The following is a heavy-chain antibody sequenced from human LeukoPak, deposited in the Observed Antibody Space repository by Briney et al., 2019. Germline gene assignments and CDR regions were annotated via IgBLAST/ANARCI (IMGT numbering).Heavy chain of an antibody. CDR3: ARRDYGDY. CDR1: GDSIRSTSYY. V-gene: IGHV4-39*07. Sequence: SETLSLTCTVSGDSIRSTSYYWGWIRQPPGKGLEWIGSIYYSGNTYYNPSLMSRVTISVDTSKNRFSLHLSSVTAADTAVYYCARRDYGDYWGQGTLVTVSS. J-gene: IGHJ4*02. CDR2: IYYSGNT.